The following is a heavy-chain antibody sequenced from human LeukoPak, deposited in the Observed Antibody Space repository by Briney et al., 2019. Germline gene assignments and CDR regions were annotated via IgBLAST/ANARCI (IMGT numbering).Heavy chain of an antibody. CDR1: GFTFSSYA. D-gene: IGHD2-15*01. Sequence: GGSLRLSCAASGFTFSSYAMSWVRQAPGKGLEWVSTISGSGYSTYHADSVKGRFTISRDNSKNTLYLQMNSLRAEDTAVYYCAKDNSPEAYCSGGSCYSDYWGQGTLVTVSS. CDR2: ISGSGYST. CDR3: AKDNSPEAYCSGGSCYSDY. J-gene: IGHJ4*02. V-gene: IGHV3-23*01.